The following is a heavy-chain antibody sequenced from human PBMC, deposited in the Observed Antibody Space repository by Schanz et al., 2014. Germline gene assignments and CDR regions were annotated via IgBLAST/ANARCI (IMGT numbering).Heavy chain of an antibody. CDR1: GFTFSSHS. J-gene: IGHJ6*03. CDR2: ISHDGYST. D-gene: IGHD2-2*01. Sequence: EVQLLESGGGLVEPGGSLRLSCAASGFTFSSHSFNWVRQAPGKGLEYVSAISHDGYSTYYADSVKGRFTISRDNSKNTLYLQMKSLRAEDTAVYYCARVKYCTITRCYRTETEGIYYMDVWGKGTTVTVSS. CDR3: ARVKYCTITRCYRTETEGIYYMDV. V-gene: IGHV3-23*01.